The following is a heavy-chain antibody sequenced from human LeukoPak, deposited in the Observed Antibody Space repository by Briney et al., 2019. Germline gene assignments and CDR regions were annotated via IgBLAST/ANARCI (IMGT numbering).Heavy chain of an antibody. CDR3: AKYMGPCSGGSCYVEPLASFDY. Sequence: GGSLRLSCAASGFTFSSYGMSWVRQAPGKGLEWVSAISGSGGSTYYADSVKGRFTISRDNSKNTLYLQMNSLRADDTAVYYCAKYMGPCSGGSCYVEPLASFDYWGQGTLVTVSS. J-gene: IGHJ4*02. D-gene: IGHD2-15*01. V-gene: IGHV3-23*01. CDR2: ISGSGGST. CDR1: GFTFSSYG.